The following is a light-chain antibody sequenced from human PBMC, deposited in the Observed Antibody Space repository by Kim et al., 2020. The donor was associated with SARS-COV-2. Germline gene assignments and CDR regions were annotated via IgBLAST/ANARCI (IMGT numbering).Light chain of an antibody. V-gene: IGLV3-21*04. J-gene: IGLJ2*01. CDR3: QVWDSSSDHMV. Sequence: PGQTARITCGGNNIGTKSVHWYQQRPGQAPVLVIYYDSDRPSGIPERFSGSNSGNTATLTISRVEAGDEADYYCQVWDSSSDHMVFGGGTQLTVL. CDR2: YDS. CDR1: NIGTKS.